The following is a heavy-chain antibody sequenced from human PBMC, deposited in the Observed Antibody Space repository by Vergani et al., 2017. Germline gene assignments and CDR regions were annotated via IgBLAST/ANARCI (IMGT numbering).Heavy chain of an antibody. CDR2: IRYDGSNK. V-gene: IGHV3-30*02. CDR3: AKGGVNYYYYGMDV. Sequence: VQLLESGGGLVQPGGSLRLSCAASGFTFSSYGMHWVRQAPGKGLEWVAFIRYDGSNKYYADSVKGRFTISRDNSKNTLYLQMNSLRAEDTAVYYCAKGGVNYYYYGMDVWGQGTTVTVSS. J-gene: IGHJ6*02. CDR1: GFTFSSYG. D-gene: IGHD3-10*01.